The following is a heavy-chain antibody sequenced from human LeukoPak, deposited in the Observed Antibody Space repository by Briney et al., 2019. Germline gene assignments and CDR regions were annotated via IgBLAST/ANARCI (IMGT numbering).Heavy chain of an antibody. V-gene: IGHV3-64*01. D-gene: IGHD3-3*01. J-gene: IGHJ4*02. CDR1: GFTFSSYA. Sequence: PGGSLRLSCAASGFTFSSYAMHWVRQAPGKGPEYVSAISSNGGSTYYANSVKGRFTISRDNSKNTLYLQMGSLRAEDMAVYYCARPRDFSSGYSLDYWGQGTLVTVSS. CDR3: ARPRDFSSGYSLDY. CDR2: ISSNGGST.